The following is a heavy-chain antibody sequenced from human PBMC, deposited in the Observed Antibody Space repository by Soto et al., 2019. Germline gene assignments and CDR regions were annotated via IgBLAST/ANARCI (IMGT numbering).Heavy chain of an antibody. Sequence: EVQLLESGGGLVQPGGSLRLSCAASGFTFSSYAMSWVRQAPGKGLEWVSAISGSGGSTYYADSVKGRFTISRDNSKNTLYLQMNSLRAEDTAVYYCAKDQDCSSTSCYGNNWFDPWGQGTLVTVSS. CDR2: ISGSGGST. V-gene: IGHV3-23*01. J-gene: IGHJ5*02. D-gene: IGHD2-2*01. CDR3: AKDQDCSSTSCYGNNWFDP. CDR1: GFTFSSYA.